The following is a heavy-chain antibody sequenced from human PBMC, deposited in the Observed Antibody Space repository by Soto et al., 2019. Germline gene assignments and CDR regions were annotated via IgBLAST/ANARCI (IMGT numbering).Heavy chain of an antibody. V-gene: IGHV6-1*01. Sequence: SQTLSLTCAISWDSVSSNSATWNWIRQSPSRGLEWLGRTYYRSTWHNDYPLSVKSRVTINPDTSRNQFSLHLNSVTPEDTAVYYCTRGSPLNWNYLVWFDPWGQVTLVTVCS. J-gene: IGHJ5*02. CDR3: TRGSPLNWNYLVWFDP. CDR2: TYYRSTWHN. CDR1: WDSVSSNSAT. D-gene: IGHD1-7*01.